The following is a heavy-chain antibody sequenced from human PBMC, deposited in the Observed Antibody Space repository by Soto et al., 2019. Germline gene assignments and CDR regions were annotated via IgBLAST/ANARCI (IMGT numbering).Heavy chain of an antibody. J-gene: IGHJ3*02. CDR3: AKDQNDFWSGPTPGTAFDI. V-gene: IGHV3-23*01. Sequence: GGSLTLSCAASGFTFSSYARSWVRQAPGKGMEWVSAISGSGGSTYYAASVKGLFTISRDNSKNTLYLQINSLRAEDTAVYYCAKDQNDFWSGPTPGTAFDIWGQGTLVTVSS. CDR2: ISGSGGST. CDR1: GFTFSSYA. D-gene: IGHD3-3*01.